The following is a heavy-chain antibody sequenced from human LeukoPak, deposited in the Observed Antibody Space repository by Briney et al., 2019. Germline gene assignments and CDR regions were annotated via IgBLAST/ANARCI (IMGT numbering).Heavy chain of an antibody. CDR2: IRYDGSNK. CDR1: GFTFSSYG. V-gene: IGHV3-30*02. Sequence: GGSLRLSCAASGFTFSSYGMHWVRQAPGKGREWVAFIRYDGSNKYYADSVKGRFTISRDNSKNTLYLQMNSLRAEDTAVYYCAKDRSLYYGMDVWGQGTTVTVSS. CDR3: AKDRSLYYGMDV. J-gene: IGHJ6*02.